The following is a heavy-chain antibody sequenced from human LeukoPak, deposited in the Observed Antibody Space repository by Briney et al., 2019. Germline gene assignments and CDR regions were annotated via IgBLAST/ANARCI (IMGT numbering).Heavy chain of an antibody. CDR3: ATAGGDGSRMGFDP. CDR2: ISADGSVT. Sequence: GGSLRLSCADSGFTFSRYWMHWVRQTPGKGLVWVSCISADGSVTRYADSVKGRFTIFRDNTKSTLYLQMHSLRAEDTAVYYCATAGGDGSRMGFDPWGQGTLVTVSS. V-gene: IGHV3-74*01. J-gene: IGHJ5*02. D-gene: IGHD2-15*01. CDR1: GFTFSRYW.